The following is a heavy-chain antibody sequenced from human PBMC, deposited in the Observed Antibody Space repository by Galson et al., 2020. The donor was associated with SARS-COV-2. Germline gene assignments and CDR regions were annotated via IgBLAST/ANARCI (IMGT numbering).Heavy chain of an antibody. CDR2: ISSKTNYI. D-gene: IGHD3-10*01. CDR3: ARENVVPAAVIGGSDAGDYYYGMDV. Sequence: NSGGSLRLSCAASGFLFSPYTMHWVRQTPGKGLEWVSSISSKTNYIYYADSVRGRFTISRDNAKNSLYLQLSNLRAEDTAVYYCARENVVPAAVIGGSDAGDYYYGMDVWCQGTTVTVSS. J-gene: IGHJ6*02. V-gene: IGHV3-21*01. CDR1: GFLFSPYT.